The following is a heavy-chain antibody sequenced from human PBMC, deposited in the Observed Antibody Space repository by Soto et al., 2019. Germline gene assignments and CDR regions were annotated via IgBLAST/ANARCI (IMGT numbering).Heavy chain of an antibody. Sequence: GNTNYNPSLKSRVTISVDTSKNQFSLKLSSVTAADTAVYYCARRTTVVPTSFDLWGRGTLVTVSS. CDR3: ARRTTVVPTSFDL. D-gene: IGHD4-17*01. V-gene: IGHV4-59*01. J-gene: IGHJ2*01. CDR2: GNT.